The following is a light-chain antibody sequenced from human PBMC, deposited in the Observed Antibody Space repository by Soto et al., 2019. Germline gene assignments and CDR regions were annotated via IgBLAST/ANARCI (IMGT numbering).Light chain of an antibody. Sequence: EIVMTQSPATLSVSPGERVTLSCRASQSVSNNLVWYQQKPGQAPRLLIYGASSRATGIPDRFSGSGSGTDFSLTISRLEPEDLAVYFCQQRTRWPMTFGQGTRLEIK. V-gene: IGKV3D-15*01. J-gene: IGKJ5*01. CDR3: QQRTRWPMT. CDR2: GAS. CDR1: QSVSNN.